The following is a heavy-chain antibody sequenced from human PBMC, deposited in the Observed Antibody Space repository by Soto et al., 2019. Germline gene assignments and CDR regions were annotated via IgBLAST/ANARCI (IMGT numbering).Heavy chain of an antibody. CDR2: INHSGST. D-gene: IGHD3-16*02. V-gene: IGHV4-34*01. J-gene: IGHJ6*03. CDR3: ARAVGITFGGVIAVLRGGYYYMDV. CDR1: GGSFSGYY. Sequence: SETLSLTCAVYGGSFSGYYWSWIRQPPGKGLEWIGEINHSGSTNYNPSLKSRVTISVETSKNQFSLELSSVTAADTAVYYWARAVGITFGGVIAVLRGGYYYMDVWGKGTTVTVSS.